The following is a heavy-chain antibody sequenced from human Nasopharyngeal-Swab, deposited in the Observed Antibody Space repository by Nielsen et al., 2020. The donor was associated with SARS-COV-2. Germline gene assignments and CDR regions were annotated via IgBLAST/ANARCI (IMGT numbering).Heavy chain of an antibody. J-gene: IGHJ5*02. CDR3: ARVGVVVVPAEGFWSGNEGFDP. V-gene: IGHV1-69*13. CDR1: GGTFSSYA. D-gene: IGHD2-2*01. CDR2: IIPIFGTA. Sequence: SVKVSCKASGGTFSSYAISWVRQAPGRGLEWMGGIIPIFGTANYAQKFQGRVTITADESTSTAYMELSSLRSEDTAVYYCARVGVVVVPAEGFWSGNEGFDPWGQGTLVTVSS.